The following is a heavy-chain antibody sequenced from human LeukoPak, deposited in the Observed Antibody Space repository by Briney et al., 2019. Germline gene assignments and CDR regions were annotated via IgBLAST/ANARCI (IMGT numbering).Heavy chain of an antibody. CDR3: ARDPPAVKSGTYG. J-gene: IGHJ4*02. CDR1: GFTVGNNY. V-gene: IGHV3-66*01. Sequence: GGSLRLSCAASGFTVGNNYMIWVRQAPGKGLEWVSRIYSGGATYYADSVKGRFTISRDSSKNTLFLQMNTLRAEDTAVYYCARDPPAVKSGTYGWGQGTLVTVSS. D-gene: IGHD4-11*01. CDR2: IYSGGAT.